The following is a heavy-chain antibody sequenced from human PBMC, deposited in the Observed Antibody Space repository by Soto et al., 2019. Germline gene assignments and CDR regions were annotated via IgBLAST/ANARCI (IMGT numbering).Heavy chain of an antibody. CDR1: GFTFSSYW. Sequence: GGSLRLSCAASGFTFSSYWMHWVRQAPGKGLVWVLRINSDGSSTSHADSVKGRFTISRDNAKNTLYLQMNSLRAEDTAVYYFARVRQQPLATDYRCPGLLVTLSS. D-gene: IGHD6-13*01. CDR2: INSDGSST. CDR3: ARVRQQPLATDY. V-gene: IGHV3-74*01. J-gene: IGHJ4*02.